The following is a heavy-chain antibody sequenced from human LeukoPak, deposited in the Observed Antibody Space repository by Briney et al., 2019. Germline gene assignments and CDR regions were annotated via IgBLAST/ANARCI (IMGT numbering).Heavy chain of an antibody. V-gene: IGHV3-21*01. CDR2: ISSSSSYI. CDR1: GFTFSSYW. CDR3: ARVEYAMRAIDY. D-gene: IGHD2-8*01. J-gene: IGHJ4*02. Sequence: GGSLRLSCAASGFTFSSYWMSWVRQAPGKGLEWVSSISSSSSYIYYADSVKGRFTISRDNAKNSLYLQMNSLRAEDTAVYYCARVEYAMRAIDYWGQGTLVTVFS.